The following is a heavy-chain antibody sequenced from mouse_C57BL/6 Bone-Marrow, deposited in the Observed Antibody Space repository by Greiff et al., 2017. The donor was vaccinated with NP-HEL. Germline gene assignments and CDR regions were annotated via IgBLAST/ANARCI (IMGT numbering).Heavy chain of an antibody. V-gene: IGHV1-81*01. J-gene: IGHJ4*01. CDR2: IYPRSGNT. D-gene: IGHD2-2*01. Sequence: VQLQQPGAELVRPGASVKLSCKASGYTFTSYGMRWVKQRTGQGLEWIGEIYPRSGNTYYNEKFKGKATLTADKSSSTAYMELRSLTSEDSAVYFCARGRLRRAMDYWGQGTSVTVSA. CDR3: ARGRLRRAMDY. CDR1: GYTFTSYG.